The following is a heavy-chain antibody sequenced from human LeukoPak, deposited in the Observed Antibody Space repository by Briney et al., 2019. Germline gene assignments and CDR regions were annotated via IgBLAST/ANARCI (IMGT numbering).Heavy chain of an antibody. CDR3: ARDHDYGDYGVGY. V-gene: IGHV3-7*01. Sequence: PGGSLRLSCAASGFTLSSYWMSWVRQAPGKGLEWVANIKYDGSEKYYVDSVKGRFTISRDNAKNSLYLQMNSLRAEDTAVYYCARDHDYGDYGVGYWGQGTLVTVSS. D-gene: IGHD4-17*01. CDR2: IKYDGSEK. J-gene: IGHJ4*02. CDR1: GFTLSSYW.